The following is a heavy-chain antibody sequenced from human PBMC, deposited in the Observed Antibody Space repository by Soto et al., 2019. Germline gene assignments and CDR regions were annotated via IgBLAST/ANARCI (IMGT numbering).Heavy chain of an antibody. V-gene: IGHV4-61*01. CDR3: ARYSSSSVFDY. CDR2: IYYSGSI. J-gene: IGHJ4*02. CDR1: GGSVSSGSYY. D-gene: IGHD6-6*01. Sequence: SETLSLTCTVSGGSVSSGSYYWSWIRQPPGKGLEWIGYIYYSGSIDYNPSLKSRVTISTDTSKTQFSLTMSSVTAADTAVYYCARYSSSSVFDYWRQGTLVTVSS.